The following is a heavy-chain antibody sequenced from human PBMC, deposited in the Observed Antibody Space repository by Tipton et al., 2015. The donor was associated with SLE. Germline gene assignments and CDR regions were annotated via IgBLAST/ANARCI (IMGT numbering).Heavy chain of an antibody. CDR2: IKPDGSEE. J-gene: IGHJ3*02. Sequence: SLRLSCAASGSTFTNNWMTWVRQAPGKGLEWVAHIKPDGSEEFYVDSVRGRFIISRDNAKSSLSLQMNSLNAEDTAVYYCAREYQGSFYVNGAFDMWGQGTVVTVSS. CDR3: AREYQGSFYVNGAFDM. V-gene: IGHV3-7*01. D-gene: IGHD3-10*01. CDR1: GSTFTNNW.